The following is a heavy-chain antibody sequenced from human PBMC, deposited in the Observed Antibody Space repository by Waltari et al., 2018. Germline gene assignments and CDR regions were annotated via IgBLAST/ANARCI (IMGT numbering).Heavy chain of an antibody. CDR3: AKDLMITYSFDY. CDR2: IRYDGSNK. Sequence: QVQLVESGGGVVQPGGSLRLSCAASGFTFSSYGMHWVREAPGKGLEWVAFIRYDGSNKYYADSVKGRFTISRDNSKNTLYLQMNSLRAEDTAVYYCAKDLMITYSFDYWGQGTLVTVSS. CDR1: GFTFSSYG. V-gene: IGHV3-30*02. J-gene: IGHJ4*02. D-gene: IGHD3-16*01.